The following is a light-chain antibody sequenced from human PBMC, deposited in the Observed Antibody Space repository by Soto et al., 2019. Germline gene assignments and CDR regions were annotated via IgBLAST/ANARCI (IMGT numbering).Light chain of an antibody. CDR2: GAS. Sequence: EIVMTQSPATLSVSPGERATLSCRASQSINNNLAWYQQKRGQGPRLLIYGASSRATGTPARFSGSGSGTVFTLTISSLQSEDFAIYYCQKYNDWPLTFGGGTKVEIK. CDR1: QSINNN. V-gene: IGKV3-15*01. J-gene: IGKJ4*01. CDR3: QKYNDWPLT.